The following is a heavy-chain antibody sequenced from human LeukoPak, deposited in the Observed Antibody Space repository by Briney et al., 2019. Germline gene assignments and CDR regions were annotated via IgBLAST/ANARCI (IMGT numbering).Heavy chain of an antibody. CDR3: ARGRTYYYDTSGYYPSIYYGMDV. V-gene: IGHV4-34*01. D-gene: IGHD3-22*01. CDR1: GGSFGGNN. CDR2: TIQGKRP. J-gene: IGHJ6*02. Sequence: SETLSLTCAVSGGSFGGNNGNGFRKPPGKGRNWIGETIQGKRPNYNPSLKSRATLSVDTSKNQFSLKLTSVTAADTAVYYCARGRTYYYDTSGYYPSIYYGMDVWGQGTTVIVSS.